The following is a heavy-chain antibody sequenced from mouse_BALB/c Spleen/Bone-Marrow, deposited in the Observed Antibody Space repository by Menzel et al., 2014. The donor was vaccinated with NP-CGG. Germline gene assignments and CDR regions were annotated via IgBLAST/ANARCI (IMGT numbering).Heavy chain of an antibody. J-gene: IGHJ1*01. CDR3: AREGGYYYDSSPYFDF. CDR1: GYSFTGYF. D-gene: IGHD1-1*01. V-gene: IGHV1-20*02. CDR2: INPYNGDT. Sequence: VQLQQSGLELVKPGASVKISCKASGYSFTGYFMNWVMQSHGKSLEWIGRINPYNGDTFYNQKFKVKATSTVDKSSCTAHMELRSVASEESAGYYCAREGGYYYDSSPYFDFWGAGTTVTVSS.